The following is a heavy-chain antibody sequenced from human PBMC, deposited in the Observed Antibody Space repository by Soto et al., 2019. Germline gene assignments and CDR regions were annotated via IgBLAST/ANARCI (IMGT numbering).Heavy chain of an antibody. CDR2: ISSGSSTI. CDR3: ATSSGALAASFPYYFDY. V-gene: IGHV3-11*01. D-gene: IGHD6-25*01. CDR1: GFRFNDYY. J-gene: IGHJ4*02. Sequence: QVQLVESGGGLVKPGGSLRLSCAAAGFRFNDYYMTWNRQAPGKGLEWVSYISSGSSTIYYAHSVKGRFTISRDNAKNSLYLQMNSLRAEDTAVYYCATSSGALAASFPYYFDYWGQGTLVTVSS.